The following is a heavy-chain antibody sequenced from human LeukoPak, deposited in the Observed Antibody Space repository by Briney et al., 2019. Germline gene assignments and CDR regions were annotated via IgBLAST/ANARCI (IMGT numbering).Heavy chain of an antibody. CDR3: ARGGWGSGWYFY. CDR1: GYTFTGYY. Sequence: ASVKVSCKASGYTFTGYYMHWVRQAPGQGLEWMGLINPNSGGTNYAQKFRGRVTMTRDTSISTAYMELSRLRSDDTAVYYCARGGWGSGWYFYWGQGTLVTVSS. V-gene: IGHV1-2*02. J-gene: IGHJ4*02. D-gene: IGHD6-19*01. CDR2: INPNSGGT.